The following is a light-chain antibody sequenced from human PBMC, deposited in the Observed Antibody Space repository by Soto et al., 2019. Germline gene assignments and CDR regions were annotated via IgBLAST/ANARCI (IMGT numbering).Light chain of an antibody. V-gene: IGLV2-14*01. CDR2: EVS. CDR3: CSYTTSSTLV. Sequence: QSALTQPASVSGSPGQSITISCTGTSSDVGTYKHVSWYQQHPGKAPQLIIYEVSNRPSGLSNRFSASKSGNTASLTISGLQPEDEADYYCCSYTTSSTLVFGTGTKLTVL. J-gene: IGLJ1*01. CDR1: SSDVGTYKH.